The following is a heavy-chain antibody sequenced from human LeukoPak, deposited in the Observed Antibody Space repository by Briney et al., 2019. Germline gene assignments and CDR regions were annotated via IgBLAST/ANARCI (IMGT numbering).Heavy chain of an antibody. D-gene: IGHD1-1*01. CDR1: GFTFSSYA. CDR3: ASGGSVWYNWNDEAYLPPDY. CDR2: ISSNGGST. J-gene: IGHJ4*02. Sequence: HSGGSLRPSCAASGFTFSSYAMHWVRQAPGKGLEYVSAISSNGGSTYYANSVKGRFTISRDNSKNTLYLQMGSLRAEDMAVYYCASGGSVWYNWNDEAYLPPDYWGQGTLVTVSS. V-gene: IGHV3-64*01.